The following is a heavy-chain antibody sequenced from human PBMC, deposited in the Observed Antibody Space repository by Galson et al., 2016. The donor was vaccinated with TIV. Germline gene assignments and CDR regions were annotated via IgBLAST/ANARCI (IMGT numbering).Heavy chain of an antibody. V-gene: IGHV1-8*01. J-gene: IGHJ4*02. CDR2: VIPNSGKT. Sequence: VKVSCKASGYTFTNSEINWVRQATGQGLEWMGWVIPNSGKTSYAQKFQGRLTMTRDTSISTAYMELRSLRSDDTAVYYCTRPASCGGDCYYVDSWGQGTLVTVSS. CDR1: GYTFTNSE. CDR3: TRPASCGGDCYYVDS. D-gene: IGHD2-21*02.